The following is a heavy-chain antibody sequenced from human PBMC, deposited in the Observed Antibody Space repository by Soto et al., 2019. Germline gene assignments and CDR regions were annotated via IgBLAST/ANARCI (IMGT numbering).Heavy chain of an antibody. Sequence: VQLVESGGGLVKPGGSLRLSCAASGFTFSSYSMNWVRQAPGKGLEWIGEINHSGSTNYTPSLKSRVTISVDTSKNQFSLKLRSVTAADTAVYYCARGEWLRAFYWGQGTLVTVSS. CDR2: INHSGST. D-gene: IGHD5-12*01. V-gene: IGHV4-34*01. J-gene: IGHJ4*02. CDR1: GFTFSSYS. CDR3: ARGEWLRAFY.